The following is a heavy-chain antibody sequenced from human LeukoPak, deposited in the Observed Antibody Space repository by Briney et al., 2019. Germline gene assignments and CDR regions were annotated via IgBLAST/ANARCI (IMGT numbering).Heavy chain of an antibody. Sequence: GGSLRLSCAASGFTFSDYYMSWIRQAPGKGLEWVSYISSSSSYTNYADSVKGRFTISRDNAKNSLYLQMNSLRAEDTAVYYCARKAGYSTPEYYYYGMDVWGQGTTVTVSS. CDR1: GFTFSDYY. V-gene: IGHV3-11*06. D-gene: IGHD5-18*01. J-gene: IGHJ6*02. CDR3: ARKAGYSTPEYYYYGMDV. CDR2: ISSSSSYT.